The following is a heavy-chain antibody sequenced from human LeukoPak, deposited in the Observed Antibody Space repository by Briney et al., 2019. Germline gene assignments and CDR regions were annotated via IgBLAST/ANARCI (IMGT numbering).Heavy chain of an antibody. CDR1: GGSISSSSYY. Sequence: SETLSLTCTVSGGSISSSSYYWGWNRQPPGKGLDWFVSIYYSGNTYYNPSLKSPVTISVDTSKNQFSLKLSSVTAADTAVYYCARERYYYDSSSEGNYWGQGTLVTVSS. CDR3: ARERYYYDSSSEGNY. J-gene: IGHJ4*02. V-gene: IGHV4-39*01. CDR2: IYYSGNT. D-gene: IGHD3-22*01.